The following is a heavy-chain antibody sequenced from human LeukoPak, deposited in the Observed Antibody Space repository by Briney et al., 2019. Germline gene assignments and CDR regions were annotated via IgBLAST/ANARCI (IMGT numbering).Heavy chain of an antibody. CDR1: GFTFSSYG. D-gene: IGHD3-22*01. CDR2: IWYDGSNK. J-gene: IGHJ4*02. CDR3: ARDPGYYYDSSGYPDY. V-gene: IGHV3-33*01. Sequence: GRSLRLSCAASGFTFSSYGMHWVRQAPAKGLEWVAVIWYDGSNKYYADSVKGRFTISRDNSKNTLYLQMNSLRAEDTAVYYCARDPGYYYDSSGYPDYWGQGTLVTVSS.